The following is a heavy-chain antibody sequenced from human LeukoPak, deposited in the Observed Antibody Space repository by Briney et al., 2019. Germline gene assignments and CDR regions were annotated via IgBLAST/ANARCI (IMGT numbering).Heavy chain of an antibody. CDR3: ARRTESSGWYKGSTFDY. CDR2: INHSGST. Sequence: SQTLSLTCTVSGGSISSGGYYWSWIRQPPGKGLEWIGEINHSGSTNYNPSLKSRVTISVDTSKNQFSLKLSSVTAADTAVYYCARRTESSGWYKGSTFDYWGQGTLVTVSS. V-gene: IGHV4-30-2*01. CDR1: GGSISSGGYY. J-gene: IGHJ4*02. D-gene: IGHD6-19*01.